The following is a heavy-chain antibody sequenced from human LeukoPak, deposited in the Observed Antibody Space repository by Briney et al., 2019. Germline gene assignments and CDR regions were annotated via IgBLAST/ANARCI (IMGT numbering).Heavy chain of an antibody. D-gene: IGHD3-10*01. J-gene: IGHJ6*02. V-gene: IGHV3-23*01. CDR2: ISCSGGST. CDR3: AKGISPPLTMVRGVIINYYYYGMDV. CDR1: GFTFSSYA. Sequence: GGSLRLSCAASGFTFSSYAMSWVRQAPGKGLEWVSAISCSGGSTYYADSVKGRFTISRDNSKNTLYLQMNSLRAEDTAVYYCAKGISPPLTMVRGVIINYYYYGMDVWGQGTTVTVSS.